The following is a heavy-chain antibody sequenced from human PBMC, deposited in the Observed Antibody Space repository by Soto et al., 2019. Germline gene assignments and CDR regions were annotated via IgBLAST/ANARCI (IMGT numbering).Heavy chain of an antibody. D-gene: IGHD3-3*01. CDR1: GGSFSGYY. V-gene: IGHV4-34*01. J-gene: IGHJ5*02. Sequence: SETLSLTCAVYGGSFSGYYWSWIRQPPGKGLEWIGEINHSGSTNYNPSLKSRVTLSVDTSKNHFSLKLSSVTAADTAVYYCARGPRRSITIFGVVPGNWFDPWGQGTLVTVSS. CDR2: INHSGST. CDR3: ARGPRRSITIFGVVPGNWFDP.